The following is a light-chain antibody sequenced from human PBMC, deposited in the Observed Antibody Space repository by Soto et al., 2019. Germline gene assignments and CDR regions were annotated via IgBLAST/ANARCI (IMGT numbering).Light chain of an antibody. CDR2: AAS. CDR3: QQLNSYPLT. Sequence: DIQLTQSPSFLSASVGDRVTITCRASQGISSYLAWYQQKPGKAPKLLIYAASTLQSGVPSRFGGSGSGTEFTLTISSLPPEDFATYYCQQLNSYPLTFGGGTKVEIE. J-gene: IGKJ4*01. CDR1: QGISSY. V-gene: IGKV1-9*01.